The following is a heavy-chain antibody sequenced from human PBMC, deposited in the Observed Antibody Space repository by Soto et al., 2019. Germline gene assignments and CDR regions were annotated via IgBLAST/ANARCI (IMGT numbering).Heavy chain of an antibody. CDR3: ARVPGR. CDR1: CGSIGGDSCC. CDR2: ISYSGST. V-gene: IGHV4-39*07. Sequence: AFVMLRLPCTVLCGSIGGDSCCWGWIRQSPEKGLEWIASISYSGSTYYNPSLKSRVTISVDRSKNQFSLKLSSVTAADTAVYYCARVPGRWGQGTLGTVSS. D-gene: IGHD2-2*01. J-gene: IGHJ4*02.